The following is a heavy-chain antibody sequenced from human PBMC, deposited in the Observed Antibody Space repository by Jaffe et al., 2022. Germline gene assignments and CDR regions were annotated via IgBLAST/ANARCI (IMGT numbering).Heavy chain of an antibody. D-gene: IGHD4-4*01. Sequence: QLQLQESGPGLVKPSETLSLTCTVSGGSISSSSYYWGWIRQPPGKGLEWIGSIYYSGSTYYNPSLKSRVTISVDTSKNQFSLKLSSVTAADTAVYYCARTVGWTVTSYNWFDPWGQGTLVTVSS. J-gene: IGHJ5*02. CDR1: GGSISSSSYY. V-gene: IGHV4-39*01. CDR3: ARTVGWTVTSYNWFDP. CDR2: IYYSGST.